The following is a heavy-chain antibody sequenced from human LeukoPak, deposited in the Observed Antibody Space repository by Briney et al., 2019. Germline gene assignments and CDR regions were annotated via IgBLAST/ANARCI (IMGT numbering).Heavy chain of an antibody. CDR2: IYYTGST. CDR3: AREPLYCSGGSCYRMFDP. Sequence: SETLSLTCTVSGGSISSYYWSWIRQPPGKGLAWIGYIYYTGSTNYNPSLKSRVTISVDTSKNQFSLKLSSVTVADTAVYYCAREPLYCSGGSCYRMFDPWGQGTLVTVSS. D-gene: IGHD2-15*01. CDR1: GGSISSYY. J-gene: IGHJ5*02. V-gene: IGHV4-59*01.